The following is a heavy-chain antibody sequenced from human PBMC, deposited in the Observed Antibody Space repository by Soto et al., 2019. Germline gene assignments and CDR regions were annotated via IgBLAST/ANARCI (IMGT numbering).Heavy chain of an antibody. CDR2: IYTSGST. J-gene: IGHJ5*02. D-gene: IGHD2-2*01. CDR3: ARDAGADIVVVSAGNNWFDP. CDR1: GCSISSYY. Sequence: SETLSLTCTVSGCSISSYYWSWIRQPAGKGLEWIGRIYTSGSTNYNPSLKSRVTMSVDTSKNQFSLKLSSVTAADTAVYYCARDAGADIVVVSAGNNWFDPWGQGTLVTVSS. V-gene: IGHV4-4*07.